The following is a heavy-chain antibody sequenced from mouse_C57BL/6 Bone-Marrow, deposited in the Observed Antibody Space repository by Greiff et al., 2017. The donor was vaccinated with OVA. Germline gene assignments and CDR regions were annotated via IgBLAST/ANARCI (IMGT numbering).Heavy chain of an antibody. V-gene: IGHV1-82*01. CDR1: GYAFSSSW. J-gene: IGHJ4*01. CDR2: IYPGDGDT. D-gene: IGHD2-1*01. CDR3: ARIYYGNYPYAMDY. Sequence: QVQLKESGPELVKPGAPVKISCKASGYAFSSSWMNWVKQRPGKGLEWIGRIYPGDGDTNYNGKFKGKATLTADKSSSTAYMQLSSLTSEDSAVYFCARIYYGNYPYAMDYWGQGTSVTVSS.